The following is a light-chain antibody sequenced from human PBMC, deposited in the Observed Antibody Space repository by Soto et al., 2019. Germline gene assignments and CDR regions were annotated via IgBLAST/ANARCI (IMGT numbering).Light chain of an antibody. CDR2: EVS. J-gene: IGLJ2*01. Sequence: QSALTQPASVSGSPGQSITISCTGTSSDVGDYNYVSWYQQHPGKAPKLMIYEVSNQPSGVSNRFSGSKSGNTASLTISGLQAEDEADYYCSSYTSSSFVVFGGGTKVTVL. V-gene: IGLV2-14*01. CDR3: SSYTSSSFVV. CDR1: SSDVGDYNY.